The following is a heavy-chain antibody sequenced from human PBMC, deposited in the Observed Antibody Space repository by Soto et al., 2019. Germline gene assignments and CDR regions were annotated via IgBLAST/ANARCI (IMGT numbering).Heavy chain of an antibody. V-gene: IGHV6-1*01. Sequence: TLSVTCGMSGEGGSWVRAAWKWFRKSTSRGLEWLGRTYYRSKWYNDYAVSVKSRIAITPDTSKNQLSLQLNSVTPEDTAVYFGARDSSGWHWYFDLWGRGTLVTVSS. CDR3: ARDSSGWHWYFDL. CDR2: TYYRSKWYN. J-gene: IGHJ2*01. CDR1: GEGGSWVRAA. D-gene: IGHD6-19*01.